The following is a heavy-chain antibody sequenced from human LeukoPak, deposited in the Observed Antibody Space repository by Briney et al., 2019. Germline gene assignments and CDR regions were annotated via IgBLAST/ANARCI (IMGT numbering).Heavy chain of an antibody. D-gene: IGHD2-15*01. V-gene: IGHV3-30*18. CDR2: ISYDGSNK. J-gene: IGHJ4*02. CDR1: GFTFSSYG. Sequence: GRSLRLSCAASGFTFSSYGMHWVRQAPGKGLEWVAVISYDGSNKYYADSVKSRFTISRDNSKNTLYLQMNSLRAEDTAVYYCAKEGRVVAATQSSPDYWGRGTLVTVSS. CDR3: AKEGRVVAATQSSPDY.